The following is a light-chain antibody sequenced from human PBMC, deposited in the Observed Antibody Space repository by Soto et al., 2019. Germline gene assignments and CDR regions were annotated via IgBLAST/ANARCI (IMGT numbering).Light chain of an antibody. CDR1: ESVSSH. CDR2: DSS. J-gene: IGKJ5*01. Sequence: EIVMTQSPATLSVSPVQRSTLSCRASESVSSHLAWYQQKPGQAPRLLIYDSSTRATGIPARFSGSESGTEFTLTISSLQSEDFAVYYCHHYHNWPMTFGQGTRLEIK. V-gene: IGKV3-15*01. CDR3: HHYHNWPMT.